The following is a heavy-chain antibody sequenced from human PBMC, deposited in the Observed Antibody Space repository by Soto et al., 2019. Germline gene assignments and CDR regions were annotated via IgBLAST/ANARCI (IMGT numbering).Heavy chain of an antibody. CDR3: ARDVPGDYGDDAFDI. D-gene: IGHD4-17*01. Sequence: SETLSLTCTVSGGSISSYYWSWIRQPPGKGLEWIGYIYYSGSTNYNPSLKSRVTISVDTSKNQFSLKLSSVTAADTAVYYCARDVPGDYGDDAFDIWGQGTMVTVSS. CDR1: GGSISSYY. J-gene: IGHJ3*02. V-gene: IGHV4-59*01. CDR2: IYYSGST.